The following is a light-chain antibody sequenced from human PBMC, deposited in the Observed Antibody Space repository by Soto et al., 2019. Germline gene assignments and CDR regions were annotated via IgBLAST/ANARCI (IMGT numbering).Light chain of an antibody. J-gene: IGKJ1*01. CDR1: QSINTW. Sequence: DIRMTQSPSSLSASAGDRVTITCRASQSINTWVAWYQQKPGKAPKLLIHDASYLETGVPSRFSGSGSGTEFTLTVSSLQPDDFATYYCQQYNSYPRTFGQGTPVESK. CDR2: DAS. V-gene: IGKV1-5*01. CDR3: QQYNSYPRT.